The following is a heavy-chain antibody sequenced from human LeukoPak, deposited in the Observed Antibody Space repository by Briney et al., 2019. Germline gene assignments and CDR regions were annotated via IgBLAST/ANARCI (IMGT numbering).Heavy chain of an antibody. CDR2: IPYDGSNK. J-gene: IGHJ4*02. CDR3: ASPSGSSGWYRYYFDY. Sequence: PGRSLRLSCAASGFTFSSYAMHWVRQAPGKGLEWVAVIPYDGSNKYYADSVKGRFTISRDNSKNTLYLQMNSLRAEGTAVYYCASPSGSSGWYRYYFDYWGQGTLVTVSS. CDR1: GFTFSSYA. V-gene: IGHV3-30*04. D-gene: IGHD6-19*01.